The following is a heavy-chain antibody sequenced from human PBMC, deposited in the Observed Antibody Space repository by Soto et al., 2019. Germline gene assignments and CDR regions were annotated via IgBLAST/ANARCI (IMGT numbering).Heavy chain of an antibody. V-gene: IGHV1-46*01. J-gene: IGHJ4*02. Sequence: ASVKVSCKASGYTFTSYYMHWVRQAPGQGLEWMGINNPSGGSTSYAQKFQGRVTMTRDTSTSTVYMELSSLRSEDTAVYYCARDRSELLLAYWGQGTLVTVSS. D-gene: IGHD1-26*01. CDR2: NNPSGGST. CDR3: ARDRSELLLAY. CDR1: GYTFTSYY.